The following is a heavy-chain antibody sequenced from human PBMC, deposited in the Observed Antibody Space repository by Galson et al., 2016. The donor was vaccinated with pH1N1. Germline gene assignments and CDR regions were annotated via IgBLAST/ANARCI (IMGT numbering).Heavy chain of an antibody. Sequence: SLRLSCAASGFTFDDYAMHRVRQAPGKGLEWVSGISWNSGSIAYADSVKGRFTISRDNAKNSLYLQMNSMRAEDTALYYCAKVAGYNSGWYDYWGQGTLVTVSS. D-gene: IGHD6-19*01. CDR2: ISWNSGSI. CDR1: GFTFDDYA. CDR3: AKVAGYNSGWYDY. J-gene: IGHJ4*02. V-gene: IGHV3-9*01.